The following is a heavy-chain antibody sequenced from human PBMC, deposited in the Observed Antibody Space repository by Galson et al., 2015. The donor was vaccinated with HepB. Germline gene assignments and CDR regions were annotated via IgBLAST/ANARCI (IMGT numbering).Heavy chain of an antibody. CDR1: GFTFSDYS. Sequence: SLRLSCAASGFTFSDYSMSWIRQTPGKGLEWISYITSSESTIYYADFVKGRFTISRDNSKNSLYLQMDSLRAGDTAVYYCARERVVIPPTGMDVWGQGTTVTVSS. CDR2: ITSSESTI. D-gene: IGHD3-22*01. CDR3: ARERVVIPPTGMDV. J-gene: IGHJ6*02. V-gene: IGHV3-11*01.